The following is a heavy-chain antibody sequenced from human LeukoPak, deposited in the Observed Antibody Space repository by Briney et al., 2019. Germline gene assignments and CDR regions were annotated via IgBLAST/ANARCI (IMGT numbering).Heavy chain of an antibody. Sequence: SETLSLTCTVSGGSISSSSYYWGWIRQPPGKGLEWMGSIYYNGSTYYNPSLKSRVTISVDTSKNQFSLKLSSVTAADTAVYYCARPRSITMVRGNTNWFDPWGQGTLVTVSS. CDR2: IYYNGST. CDR3: ARPRSITMVRGNTNWFDP. CDR1: GGSISSSSYY. J-gene: IGHJ5*02. V-gene: IGHV4-39*01. D-gene: IGHD3-10*01.